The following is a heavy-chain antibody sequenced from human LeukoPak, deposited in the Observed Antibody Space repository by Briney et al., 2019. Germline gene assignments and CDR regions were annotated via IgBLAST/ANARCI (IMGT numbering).Heavy chain of an antibody. V-gene: IGHV4-4*02. CDR2: IYHSGST. D-gene: IGHD3-10*01. J-gene: IGHJ5*02. CDR1: GGSISSSNW. Sequence: PSETLSLTCAVSGGSISSSNWWSWVRQPPGKGLEWIGEIYHSGSTNYNPSLKGRVTISVDKSKNQFSLKLSSVTAADTAVYYCASERGFNWFDPWGQGTLVTVSS. CDR3: ASERGFNWFDP.